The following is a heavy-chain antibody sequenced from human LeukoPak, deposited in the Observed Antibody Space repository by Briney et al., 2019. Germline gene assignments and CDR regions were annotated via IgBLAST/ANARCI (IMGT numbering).Heavy chain of an antibody. J-gene: IGHJ4*02. D-gene: IGHD4-17*01. CDR1: GYTFTSYD. CDR3: ARGPSPLYGDPDY. Sequence: GASVKVSCKASGYTFTSYDTNWVRQATGQGLEWMGWMNPNSANTGYAQKFQGRVTMTRNNSITTAYMELSSLRSEDTAVYYCARGPSPLYGDPDYWGQGTLVTVSS. V-gene: IGHV1-8*01. CDR2: MNPNSANT.